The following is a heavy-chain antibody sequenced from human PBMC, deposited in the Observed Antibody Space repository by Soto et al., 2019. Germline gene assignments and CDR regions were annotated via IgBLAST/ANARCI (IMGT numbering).Heavy chain of an antibody. Sequence: QVQLVQSGAEVKKPGASVKVSCKASGYTFTSYGISWVRQAPGQGLEWMGWISAYNGNTNYAQKLQGRVTMTTDTSTSTAYMELRSLKSDDTAVYYCARCSGYDPMAAAGAYGMDVWGQGTTGTVAS. CDR2: ISAYNGNT. J-gene: IGHJ6*02. CDR3: ARCSGYDPMAAAGAYGMDV. V-gene: IGHV1-18*01. CDR1: GYTFTSYG. D-gene: IGHD5-12*01.